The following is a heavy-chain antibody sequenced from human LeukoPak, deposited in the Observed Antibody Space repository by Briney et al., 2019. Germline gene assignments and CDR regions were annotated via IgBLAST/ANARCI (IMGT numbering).Heavy chain of an antibody. J-gene: IGHJ4*02. V-gene: IGHV1-69*04. D-gene: IGHD3-22*01. CDR1: GGTFSSYA. CDR2: IIPIFGIA. CDR3: ARDYYDSSGYYWIDY. Sequence: SVKVSCKASGGTFSSYAISWVRQAPGQGLEWMGRIIPIFGIANYARKFQGRVTITADKSTSTAYMELSSLRSEDTAVYYCARDYYDSSGYYWIDYWGQGTLVTVSS.